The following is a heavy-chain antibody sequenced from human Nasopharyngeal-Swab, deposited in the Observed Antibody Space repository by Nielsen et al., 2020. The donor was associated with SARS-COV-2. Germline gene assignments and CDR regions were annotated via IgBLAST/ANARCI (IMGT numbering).Heavy chain of an antibody. CDR3: ARITVAGDYYYGMDV. CDR1: GFTFSSYW. CDR2: INSDGSST. D-gene: IGHD6-19*01. J-gene: IGHJ6*02. V-gene: IGHV3-74*01. Sequence: GESLKISCAASGFTFSSYWMHWVRQAPGKGLVWVSRINSDGSSTSYADSVKGRFTISRDNAKNSLYLQMNSLRAGDTAVYYCARITVAGDYYYGMDVWGQGTTVTVSS.